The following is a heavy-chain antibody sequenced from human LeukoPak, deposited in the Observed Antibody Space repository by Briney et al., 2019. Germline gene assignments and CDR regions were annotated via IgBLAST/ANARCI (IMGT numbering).Heavy chain of an antibody. V-gene: IGHV1-46*01. J-gene: IGHJ4*02. CDR2: INPSGGST. D-gene: IGHD7-27*01. CDR3: ARGPPNWGYDY. CDR1: GYTFTSYY. Sequence: ASVKISCKASGYTFTSYYMHWVRQAPGQGLEWMGIINPSGGSTSYAQKFQGRVTMTRDTSTSTVYMELSSLRSDDTAVYYCARGPPNWGYDYWGPGTLVTVSS.